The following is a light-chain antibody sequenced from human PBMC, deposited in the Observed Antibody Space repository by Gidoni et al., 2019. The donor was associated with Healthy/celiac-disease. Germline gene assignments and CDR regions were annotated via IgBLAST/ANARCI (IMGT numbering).Light chain of an antibody. CDR2: DAS. Sequence: DIQMTQSPSSLSASVGDRVTITCQASQHISYYLNCYQQKPGKAPKLLIYDASNMATGVATRFSGSRSRTGCTFTISSLQPEDIATHYCQQYDKLPLTFGGGTKVEIK. CDR3: QQYDKLPLT. V-gene: IGKV1-33*01. CDR1: QHISYY. J-gene: IGKJ4*01.